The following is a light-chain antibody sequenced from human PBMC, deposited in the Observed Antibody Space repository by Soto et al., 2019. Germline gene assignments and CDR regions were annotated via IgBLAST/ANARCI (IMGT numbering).Light chain of an antibody. CDR2: LNSDGSH. V-gene: IGLV4-69*02. CDR3: QTWGTGFHV. CDR1: SGHSRNA. Sequence: QPVLTQSPSASASPGASVKLTCTLSSGHSRNAIAWHQQQPEKGPRYLMKLNSDGSHTKGDGIPDRFSGSSSGAERYLTISSLQSEDEADYYSQTWGTGFHVFGTGTKLTVL. J-gene: IGLJ1*01.